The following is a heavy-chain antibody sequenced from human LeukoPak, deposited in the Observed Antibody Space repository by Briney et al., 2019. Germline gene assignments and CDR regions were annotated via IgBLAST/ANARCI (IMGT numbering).Heavy chain of an antibody. J-gene: IGHJ3*02. V-gene: IGHV4-61*02. CDR2: IYTSGST. CDR1: GGSISSGSYY. D-gene: IGHD3-3*01. CDR3: ASSYDFWSGYRGTYAFDI. Sequence: SQALSLTCTVSGGSISSGSYYWSWIRQPAGKGLEWIGRIYTSGSTNYNPSLKSRVTISVDTSKNQFSLKLSSVTAADTAVYYCASSYDFWSGYRGTYAFDIWGQGTMVTVSS.